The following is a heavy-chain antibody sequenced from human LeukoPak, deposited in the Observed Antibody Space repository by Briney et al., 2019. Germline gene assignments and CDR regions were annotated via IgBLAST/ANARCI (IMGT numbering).Heavy chain of an antibody. V-gene: IGHV3-30-3*01. Sequence: GGSLRLSCAASGFTFSSYAMHWVRQAPGKGLEWVAVISYDGSNKYYADSVKGRFTISRDNAKNSLYLQMNSLRAEDTAVYYCARDSAVAGTSFDYWGQGTLVTVSS. CDR2: ISYDGSNK. D-gene: IGHD6-19*01. J-gene: IGHJ4*02. CDR3: ARDSAVAGTSFDY. CDR1: GFTFSSYA.